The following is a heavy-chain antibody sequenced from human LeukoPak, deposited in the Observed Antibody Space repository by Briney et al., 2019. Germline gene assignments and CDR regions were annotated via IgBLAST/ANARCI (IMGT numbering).Heavy chain of an antibody. J-gene: IGHJ5*02. V-gene: IGHV4-59*01. CDR1: GGSISSYY. Sequence: PSETLSLTCTFSGGSISSYYWSWIRQPPGKGLEWIGYIYYSGSTNYNPSLKGRVTISVDTSKNQFSLKLSSVTAADTAVYYCARGAGVLRFLEWLLYFDPWGQGTLVTVSS. CDR3: ARGAGVLRFLEWLLYFDP. CDR2: IYYSGST. D-gene: IGHD3-3*01.